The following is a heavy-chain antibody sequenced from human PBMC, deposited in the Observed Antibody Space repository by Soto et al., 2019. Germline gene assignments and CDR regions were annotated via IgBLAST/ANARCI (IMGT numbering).Heavy chain of an antibody. CDR1: GYTFTGYY. D-gene: IGHD3-10*01. CDR2: INPNSGGT. Sequence: DAVQVSCTASGYTFTGYYMHWVRQAPGQGLEWMGWINPNSGGTNYAQKFQGRVTMTRDTSISKDYMELSRLRSDDTAVYDCALRGVTGPAPYSYYGSAGWGKGTKITVSS. J-gene: IGHJ6*04. V-gene: IGHV1-2*02. CDR3: ALRGVTGPAPYSYYGSAG.